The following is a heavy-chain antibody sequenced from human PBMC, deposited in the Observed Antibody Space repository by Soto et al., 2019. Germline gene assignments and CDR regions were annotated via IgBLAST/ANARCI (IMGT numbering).Heavy chain of an antibody. CDR1: GYSFTSYW. D-gene: IGHD4-4*01. CDR2: IDPSDSYT. CDR3: SRALTVTTIRSPMTPRAFDI. V-gene: IGHV5-10-1*01. Sequence: GESLKISCKGSGYSFTSYWISWVRQMPGKGLEWMGRIDPSDSYTNYSPSFQGHVTISADKSISTAYLQWSSLKASDTAMYYSSRALTVTTIRSPMTPRAFDIWGQGTMVTVSS. J-gene: IGHJ3*02.